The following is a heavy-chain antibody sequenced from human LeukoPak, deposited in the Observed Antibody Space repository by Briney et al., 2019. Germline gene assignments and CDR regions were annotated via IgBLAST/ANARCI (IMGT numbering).Heavy chain of an antibody. Sequence: GESLKISCKGSGYIFTSYWIGWVRQMPGKGLEWMGIIYPGDSNTRYSPSFQGQVTISVDKSISTAYLQWSSLEASDTAMYYCARQYYDSNGFLDYWGQGTLVTVSS. V-gene: IGHV5-51*01. CDR2: IYPGDSNT. J-gene: IGHJ4*02. CDR3: ARQYYDSNGFLDY. D-gene: IGHD3-22*01. CDR1: GYIFTSYW.